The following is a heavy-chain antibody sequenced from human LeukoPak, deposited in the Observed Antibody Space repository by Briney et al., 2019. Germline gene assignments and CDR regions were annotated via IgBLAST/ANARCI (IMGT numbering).Heavy chain of an antibody. CDR3: ARGAYGSGSYYSNWFDP. CDR2: INPNSGGT. Sequence: ASVKVSCKASGYTFTGYYMHWVRQAPGQGLEWMGRINPNSGGTNYAQKFQGRVTMTRDTSISTAYMELSGLRSDDTAVYYCARGAYGSGSYYSNWFDPWGQGTLVTVSS. D-gene: IGHD3-10*01. V-gene: IGHV1-2*06. CDR1: GYTFTGYY. J-gene: IGHJ5*02.